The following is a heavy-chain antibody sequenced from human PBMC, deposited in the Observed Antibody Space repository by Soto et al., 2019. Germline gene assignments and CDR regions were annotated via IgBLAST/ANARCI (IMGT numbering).Heavy chain of an antibody. CDR3: ARGMPYYFDY. J-gene: IGHJ4*02. D-gene: IGHD2-2*01. Sequence: QVQLQESGPGLVKPSQTLSLTCTVSGGSISSGLHYWSWIRQRPGKGLEWIAYIYNTGSTYYNPSLKSRITISVDTSNNQFCLKMSSVTAADTAVYYCARGMPYYFDYWGQGSLVTVSS. CDR1: GGSISSGLHY. CDR2: IYNTGST. V-gene: IGHV4-31*03.